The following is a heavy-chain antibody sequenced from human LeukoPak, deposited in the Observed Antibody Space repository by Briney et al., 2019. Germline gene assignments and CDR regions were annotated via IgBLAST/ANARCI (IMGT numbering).Heavy chain of an antibody. D-gene: IGHD6-13*01. CDR3: AEDRSQHLVLGGVGFDY. J-gene: IGHJ4*02. CDR1: GFTVSNNY. CDR2: IYSGGNT. Sequence: GGSLRLSCAASGFTVSNNYMSWVRQRPGKGLEWVSVIYSGGNTYYADSVRGRFTISRDNSKNTLYLQMNSLRAEDTAVYYCAEDRSQHLVLGGVGFDYWGQGTLVTVSS. V-gene: IGHV3-53*01.